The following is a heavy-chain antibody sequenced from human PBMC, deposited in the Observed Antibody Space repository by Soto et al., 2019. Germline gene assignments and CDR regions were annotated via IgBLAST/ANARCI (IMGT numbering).Heavy chain of an antibody. Sequence: WGSLRLSCAASGFTFSSYAMSWVRQAPGKGLEWVSAISGSGGSTYYADSVKGRFTISRDNSKNTLYLQMSSLGPEDTAVYYCVKERYAQLWLEDYGMDVWGQGTTVTVSS. CDR1: GFTFSSYA. V-gene: IGHV3-23*01. CDR2: ISGSGGST. J-gene: IGHJ6*02. CDR3: VKERYAQLWLEDYGMDV. D-gene: IGHD5-18*01.